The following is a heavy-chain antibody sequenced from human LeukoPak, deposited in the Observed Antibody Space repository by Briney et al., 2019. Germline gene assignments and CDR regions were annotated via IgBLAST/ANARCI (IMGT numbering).Heavy chain of an antibody. CDR2: VYYSGST. J-gene: IGHJ6*02. Sequence: SETLSLTCTVSGGSISSYYWSWIRQPPGKGLEWIGYVYYSGSTNYNPSLKSRVTISVDTSKNQFSLNLSSVTAADTAVYYCARDQGYGMDVWGQGTTVTVSS. CDR3: ARDQGYGMDV. CDR1: GGSISSYY. V-gene: IGHV4-59*01.